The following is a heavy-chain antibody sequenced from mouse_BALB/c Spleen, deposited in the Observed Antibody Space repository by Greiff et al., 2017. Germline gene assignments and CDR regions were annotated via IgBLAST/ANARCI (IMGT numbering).Heavy chain of an antibody. J-gene: IGHJ3*01. D-gene: IGHD4-1*01. CDR1: GYSITSDYA. CDR2: ISYSGST. CDR3: ATANWDVWFAY. Sequence: EVQLQESGPGLVKPSQSLSLTCTVTGYSITSDYAWNWIRQFPGNKLEWMGYISYSGSTSYNPSLKSRISITRDTSKNQFFLQLNSVTTEDTATYYCATANWDVWFAYWGQGTLVTVSA. V-gene: IGHV3-2*02.